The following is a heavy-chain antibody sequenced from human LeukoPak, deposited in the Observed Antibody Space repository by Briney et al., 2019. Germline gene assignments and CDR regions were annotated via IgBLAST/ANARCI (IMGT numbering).Heavy chain of an antibody. J-gene: IGHJ6*04. CDR2: ISSSSSYI. Sequence: GGPLRLSCAASGFTFSSYSMNWVRQAPGKGLEWVSSISSSSSYIYYADSVKGRFTISRDNAKNSLYLQMNSLRAEDTAVYYCAREGIVVVPAAPGGSNGMDVWGKGTTVTVSS. D-gene: IGHD2-2*01. V-gene: IGHV3-21*01. CDR1: GFTFSSYS. CDR3: AREGIVVVPAAPGGSNGMDV.